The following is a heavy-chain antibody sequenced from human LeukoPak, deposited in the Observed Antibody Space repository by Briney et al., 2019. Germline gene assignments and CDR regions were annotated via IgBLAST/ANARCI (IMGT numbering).Heavy chain of an antibody. CDR2: ISDSGGST. CDR1: GLSFSSYA. V-gene: IGHV3-23*01. CDR3: ATEVSGSYSASDY. D-gene: IGHD1-26*01. Sequence: GRSLRLSCAASGLSFSSYAMGWVRQGPGNGLEWVSGISDSGGSTYYADSVQCRFTISRDNSNNTLYLQMNSLRADDTAVYFCATEVSGSYSASDYWGQGTPVTVSA. J-gene: IGHJ4*02.